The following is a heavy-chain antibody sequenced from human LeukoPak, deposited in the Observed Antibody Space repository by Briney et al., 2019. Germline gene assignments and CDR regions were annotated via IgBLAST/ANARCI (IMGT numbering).Heavy chain of an antibody. CDR3: ARGSGWYHY. CDR1: LYTFTRYD. V-gene: IGHV1-8*01. Sequence: ASVNVSREVSLYTFTRYDINWVRQAAGQGVEGMGWMNPHSSNRGYTQKFQGRVTMTRNTSISTAYMELRSLRSEDTAVYYCARGSGWYHYGGKETLATVSS. D-gene: IGHD6-19*01. J-gene: IGHJ4*02. CDR2: MNPHSSNR.